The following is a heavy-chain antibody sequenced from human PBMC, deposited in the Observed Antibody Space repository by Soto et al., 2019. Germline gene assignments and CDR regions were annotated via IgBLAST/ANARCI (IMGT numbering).Heavy chain of an antibody. J-gene: IGHJ4*02. CDR1: CGSISSGDYY. D-gene: IGHD3-22*01. CDR2: IYYSGST. Sequence: PSETLSLTCTVSCGSISSGDYYWSWIRQPPGKGLEWIGYIYYSGSTYYNPSLKSRVTISVDTSKNLFSLELSSVTAADTAVYYCARHDSSGYSEYWGQGTLVTVSS. V-gene: IGHV4-30-4*01. CDR3: ARHDSSGYSEY.